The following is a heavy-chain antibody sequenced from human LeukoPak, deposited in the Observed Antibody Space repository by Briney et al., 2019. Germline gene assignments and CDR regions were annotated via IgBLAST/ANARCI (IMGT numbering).Heavy chain of an antibody. V-gene: IGHV3-7*01. J-gene: IGHJ4*02. D-gene: IGHD2-2*01. CDR3: ARDPDAYDY. CDR1: GIRFSALW. Sequence: GGSLRLSCVASGIRFSALWMNWVRQAPGKGLELVASINEDGSEKYYVDSVKGRFTISRDNPKKSLYLQLNSLRVDDTAVYFCARDPDAYDYWGQGTLVTVSS. CDR2: INEDGSEK.